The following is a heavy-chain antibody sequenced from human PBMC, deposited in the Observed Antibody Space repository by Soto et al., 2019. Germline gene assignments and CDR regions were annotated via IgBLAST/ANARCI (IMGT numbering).Heavy chain of an antibody. CDR2: INPYNGGA. CDR1: GYIFNDYY. CDR3: ARDNYSYSGMDV. D-gene: IGHD5-18*01. V-gene: IGHV1-2*02. Sequence: ASVKVSCKASGYIFNDYYIHWVRQAPGQGLEWMGWINPYNGGANFAQEFQGRVTMTRDTSLSIVYMEVTRLTYDDTAVYYCARDNYSYSGMDVWGQGTTVTVSS. J-gene: IGHJ6*02.